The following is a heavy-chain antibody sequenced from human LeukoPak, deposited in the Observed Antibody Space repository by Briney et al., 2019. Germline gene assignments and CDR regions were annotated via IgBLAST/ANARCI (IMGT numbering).Heavy chain of an antibody. CDR2: NMNT. CDR3: ARINDFWSGPTLDV. D-gene: IGHD3-3*01. Sequence: SETLSLTCIVSGASVSSGDHHWSWIRLATGKGMEWIGHNMNTYYNPSLKSRVTISIDKSKNQFSLKLNSVTAADTAVYYCARINDFWSGPTLDVWGQGTTVTVSS. V-gene: IGHV4-61*08. J-gene: IGHJ6*02. CDR1: GASVSSGDHH.